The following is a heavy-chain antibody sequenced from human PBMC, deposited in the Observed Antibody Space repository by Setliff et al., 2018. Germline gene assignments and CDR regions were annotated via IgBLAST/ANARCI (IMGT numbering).Heavy chain of an antibody. J-gene: IGHJ4*02. CDR1: GGSISGYH. Sequence: PSETLSLTCTVSGGSISGYHWSWIRQPPGKGQEWIGYIYYGGTTNYNPSLKSRVSISLDTSKSQFSLRLSSLTAADTAVYYCARHRRDSSGNYFVGLYYFDYWGQGTPVTVSS. V-gene: IGHV4-59*08. CDR3: ARHRRDSSGNYFVGLYYFDY. D-gene: IGHD3-22*01. CDR2: IYYGGTT.